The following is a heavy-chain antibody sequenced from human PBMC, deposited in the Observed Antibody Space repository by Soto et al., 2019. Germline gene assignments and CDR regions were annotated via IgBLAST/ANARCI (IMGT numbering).Heavy chain of an antibody. V-gene: IGHV1-69*13. CDR3: ARGTNYYDSSGFYNWFDP. D-gene: IGHD3-22*01. Sequence: SVKVSCKASGGTFSSYASSWVRQAPGQGLEWMGGIIPIFGTANYAQKFQGRVTITADESTSTAYMELSSLRSEDAAVYYCARGTNYYDSSGFYNWFDPLGQRTLVTVSS. CDR2: IIPIFGTA. CDR1: GGTFSSYA. J-gene: IGHJ5*02.